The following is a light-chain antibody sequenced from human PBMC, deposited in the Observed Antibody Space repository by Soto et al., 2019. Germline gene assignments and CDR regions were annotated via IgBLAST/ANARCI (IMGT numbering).Light chain of an antibody. J-gene: IGKJ3*01. CDR3: QKRSNWLFT. CDR2: DAS. V-gene: IGKV3-11*01. Sequence: EIVLTQSPATLSLSPGERATLSCRASQSVSSYLAWYQQKPGQAPRLLIYDASNSATCSPARFSGSGSGTDFSLTISSLVTEGFAVYYCQKRSNWLFTFGPGNKVDIK. CDR1: QSVSSY.